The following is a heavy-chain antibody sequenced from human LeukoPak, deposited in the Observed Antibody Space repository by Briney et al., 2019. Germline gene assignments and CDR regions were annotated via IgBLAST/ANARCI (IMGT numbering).Heavy chain of an antibody. V-gene: IGHV1-18*03. D-gene: IGHD3-3*01. CDR3: ARSSTGFWSAYRTLSYLDY. Sequence: ASVKVSCKASGYTFTSYGISWVRQAPGRGLEWMRWISAYNGNTNYAQKFQGRVTITTDESTSTAYMELSSLRSEDMAVYYCARSSTGFWSAYRTLSYLDYWGRGTLVTVSS. CDR1: GYTFTSYG. J-gene: IGHJ4*02. CDR2: ISAYNGNT.